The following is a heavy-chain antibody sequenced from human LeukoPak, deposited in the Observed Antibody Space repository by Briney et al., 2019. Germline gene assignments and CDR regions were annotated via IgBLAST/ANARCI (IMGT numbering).Heavy chain of an antibody. J-gene: IGHJ4*02. CDR3: ARGGRIAAAVVDY. D-gene: IGHD6-13*01. V-gene: IGHV1-8*01. CDR2: MNPNSGNT. CDR1: GYTFTSYD. Sequence: ASVKVSCKASGYTFTSYDINWVRQATGQGLEWMGWMNPNSGNTGYAQKFQGRVTMTRDTSISTAYMELSRLRSDDTAVYYCARGGRIAAAVVDYWGQGTLVTVSS.